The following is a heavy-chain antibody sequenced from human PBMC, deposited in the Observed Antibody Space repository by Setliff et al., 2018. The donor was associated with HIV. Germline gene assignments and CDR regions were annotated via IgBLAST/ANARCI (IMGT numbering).Heavy chain of an antibody. Sequence: GSLRLSCAASGFTFSSYWMHWVRQAPGKGLVWVSRINSDGSSTSYADSVKGRFTISRDNAKNTLYLQMNSLRAEDTAVYYCASSGVATTQSDYWGQGTLVTVSS. CDR3: ASSGVATTQSDY. CDR1: GFTFSSYW. J-gene: IGHJ4*02. CDR2: INSDGSST. D-gene: IGHD5-12*01. V-gene: IGHV3-74*01.